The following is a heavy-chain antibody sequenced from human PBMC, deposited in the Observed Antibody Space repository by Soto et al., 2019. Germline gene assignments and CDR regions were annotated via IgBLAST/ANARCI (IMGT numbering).Heavy chain of an antibody. Sequence: GGSLRLSCAASGFTFNTYAMSWVRQAPGKGLEWVSAINGRGGTTYYADSVKGRFIISRDNSKNTISLQMSSLRAEDTAVYYCAKESEYGGSQREYYFDYWGQGILVTVSS. CDR2: INGRGGTT. CDR1: GFTFNTYA. V-gene: IGHV3-23*01. D-gene: IGHD3-10*01. J-gene: IGHJ4*02. CDR3: AKESEYGGSQREYYFDY.